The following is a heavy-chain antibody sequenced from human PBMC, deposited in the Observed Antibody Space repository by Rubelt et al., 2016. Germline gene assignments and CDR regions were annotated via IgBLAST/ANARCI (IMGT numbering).Heavy chain of an antibody. D-gene: IGHD2-2*02. CDR1: GFTFSSYW. Sequence: EVQLVESGGGLVQPGGSLRLSCAASGFTFSSYWMSWVRQAPGKGLEWVANIKQGGSEKYSVDSEKGRFTISRDNAKNSLYLQMNSLRAEDTAVYYCARGKCSSTSCYRIDAFDIWGQGTMVTVSS. CDR3: ARGKCSSTSCYRIDAFDI. CDR2: IKQGGSEK. J-gene: IGHJ3*02. V-gene: IGHV3-7*01.